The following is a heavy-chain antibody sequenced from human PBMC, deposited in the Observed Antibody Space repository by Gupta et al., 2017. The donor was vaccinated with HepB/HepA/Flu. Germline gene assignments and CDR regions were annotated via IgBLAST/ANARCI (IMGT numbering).Heavy chain of an antibody. Sequence: EVQLVESGGGLVQPGGSMRLSCAASGFSFSDDWMNWVRQSPGKGLEGVANINPDGSLRRCVDSVKGRFTISRDNAKNLLYLQMNNLRDEDTAVYYCVRVDISWGQGTLVTVSS. CDR1: GFSFSDDW. CDR3: VRVDIS. J-gene: IGHJ5*02. V-gene: IGHV3-7*01. D-gene: IGHD2-2*03. CDR2: INPDGSLR.